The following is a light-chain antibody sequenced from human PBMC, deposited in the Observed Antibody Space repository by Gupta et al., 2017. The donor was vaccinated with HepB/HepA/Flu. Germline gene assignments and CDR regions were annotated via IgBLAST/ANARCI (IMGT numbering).Light chain of an antibody. J-gene: IGLJ1*01. CDR2: RNN. CDR3: ATWDDSLSVYV. CDR1: TSNIGSNY. V-gene: IGLV1-47*01. Sequence: QSVLPPPPSASATPGQRVTFSCSGSTSNIGSNYVYWYQQFTGTAPKLLIYRNNQRPSGVPYRFSGSKSGTSASLAISGLRSDDEADYYCATWDDSLSVYVFGNGTNVTVL.